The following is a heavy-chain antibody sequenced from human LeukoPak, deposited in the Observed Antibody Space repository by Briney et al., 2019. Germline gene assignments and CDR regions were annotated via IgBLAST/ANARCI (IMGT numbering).Heavy chain of an antibody. V-gene: IGHV4-39*02. D-gene: IGHD6-19*01. CDR3: ARLYSSNIYSSIDP. CDR2: IYYTGST. CDR1: GGSISSSSYY. J-gene: IGHJ5*02. Sequence: PSETLSLTCAVSGGSISSSSYYWGWLRQPPGKGLEWIGIIYYTGSTHYNPSLESRATISVDTSKYHFFLKISSMTAADTAVYYCARLYSSNIYSSIDPWGQGTLVTVSS.